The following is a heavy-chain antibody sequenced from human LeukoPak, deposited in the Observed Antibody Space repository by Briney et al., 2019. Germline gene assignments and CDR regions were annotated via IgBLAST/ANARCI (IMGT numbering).Heavy chain of an antibody. CDR2: INPNSGGT. CDR3: ARIMVRGAIHY. V-gene: IGHV1-2*06. J-gene: IGHJ4*02. CDR1: GCTFTGYY. Sequence: ASVKVSCKASGCTFTGYYMHWVRQAPGQGLEWMGRINPNSGGTNYAQKFQGRVTMTRDTSISTAYMELSRLRSDDTAVYYCARIMVRGAIHYWGQGTLVTVSS. D-gene: IGHD3-10*01.